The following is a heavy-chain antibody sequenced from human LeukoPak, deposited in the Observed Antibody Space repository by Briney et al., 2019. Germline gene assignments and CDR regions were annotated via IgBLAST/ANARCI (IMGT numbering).Heavy chain of an antibody. J-gene: IGHJ4*02. CDR1: GFTFSSYW. D-gene: IGHD6-6*01. V-gene: IGHV3-7*01. CDR2: INQDGSDK. Sequence: GGSLRLSCAASGFTFSSYWMSWVRQAPGRGLEWVANINQDGSDKSYVDSVKGRFTISRDNAKNSLYLQMDSLRAEDTAMYYCVSQSSSSSFYWGQGTPVTVSS. CDR3: VSQSSSSSFY.